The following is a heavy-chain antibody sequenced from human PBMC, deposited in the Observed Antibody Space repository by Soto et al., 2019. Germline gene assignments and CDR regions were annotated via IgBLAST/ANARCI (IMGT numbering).Heavy chain of an antibody. D-gene: IGHD3-22*01. CDR3: VRARQNPVVNEYFQY. V-gene: IGHV3-30-3*01. CDR2: ISYDETTT. Sequence: GGSLRLSCAASGFSFSAYAIHWVRQAPGKGLEWVALISYDETTTYYADSVKGRFTISRDNSKNTLYLQMNSLRSEDTAVYYCVRARQNPVVNEYFQYWGQGTLVTVSS. CDR1: GFSFSAYA. J-gene: IGHJ1*01.